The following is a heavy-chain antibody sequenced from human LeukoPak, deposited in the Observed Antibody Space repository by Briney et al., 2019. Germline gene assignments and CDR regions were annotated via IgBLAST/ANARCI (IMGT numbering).Heavy chain of an antibody. CDR1: GGSISSGDYY. V-gene: IGHV4-30-4*01. J-gene: IGHJ4*02. D-gene: IGHD4-17*01. CDR3: ARTTTTVTTGFDY. CDR2: IYYSGST. Sequence: SSETLSLTCTVSGGSISSGDYYWSWIRQPPGKGLEWIGYIYYSGSTYYNPSLKSRVTISVDTSKNQFSLKLSPVTAADTAVYYCARTTTTVTTGFDYWGQGTLVTVSS.